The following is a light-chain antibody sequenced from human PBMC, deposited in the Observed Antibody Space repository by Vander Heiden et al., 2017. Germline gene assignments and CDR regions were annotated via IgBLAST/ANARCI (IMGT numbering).Light chain of an antibody. V-gene: IGKV3D-20*01. J-gene: IGKJ1*01. CDR2: DAS. CDR3: QQCDSTPWT. Sequence: EIVLTQSPATLSSSPGARATLSCGASQRVSSSYLAWYQQKPGLAPRLLIYDASSRATGIPDRFSGSGSGTDFTLTISRLEPEDFATYYCQQCDSTPWTFGEGTKVEIK. CDR1: QRVSSSY.